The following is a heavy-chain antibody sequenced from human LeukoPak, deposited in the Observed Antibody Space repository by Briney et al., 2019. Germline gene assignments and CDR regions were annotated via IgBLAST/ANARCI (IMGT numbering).Heavy chain of an antibody. D-gene: IGHD4-11*01. V-gene: IGHV4-39*01. CDR2: ISYSGST. J-gene: IGHJ3*02. Sequence: SSETLSLTCTVSGGSISGSSYYWGWIRQPPGKGLDWIGSISYSGSTYYNPSLKSRVTISVDTSKNQFSLKLTSLTAADTAVYYCARSVASVTTIFNAFDIWGQGTMVTVSS. CDR3: ARSVASVTTIFNAFDI. CDR1: GGSISGSSYY.